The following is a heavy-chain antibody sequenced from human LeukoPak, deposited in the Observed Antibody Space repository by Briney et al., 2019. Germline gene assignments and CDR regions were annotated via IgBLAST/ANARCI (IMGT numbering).Heavy chain of an antibody. CDR1: GYRFSNYW. J-gene: IGHJ4*02. CDR3: ASQYSGSNFDY. CDR2: IYPGNSDT. V-gene: IGHV5-51*01. Sequence: GESLKISCKGSGYRFSNYWIGWVRQMPGKGLEWMGIIYPGNSDTRYSPSFRGQVTISADKSISTAYLQWSSLKASDTAMYYCASQYSGSNFDYWGQGTQVTVSS. D-gene: IGHD6-6*01.